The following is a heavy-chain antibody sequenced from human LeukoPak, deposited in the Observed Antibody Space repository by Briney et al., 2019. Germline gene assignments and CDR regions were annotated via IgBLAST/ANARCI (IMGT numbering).Heavy chain of an antibody. J-gene: IGHJ4*02. D-gene: IGHD3-22*01. V-gene: IGHV3-21*01. CDR1: GFTFSSYS. Sequence: GGSLRLSCAASGFTFSSYSMNWVRQAPGKGLEWVSSISSSSSYIYYADSVKGRFTISRDNAKNSLYLQMNSLRAEDTAVYYCASSPPFERYYYDSSGYKDYWGQGTLVTVSS. CDR2: ISSSSSYI. CDR3: ASSPPFERYYYDSSGYKDY.